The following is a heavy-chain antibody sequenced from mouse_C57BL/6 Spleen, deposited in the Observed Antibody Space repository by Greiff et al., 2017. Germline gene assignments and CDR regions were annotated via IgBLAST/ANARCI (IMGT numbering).Heavy chain of an antibody. V-gene: IGHV5-4*01. Sequence: EVKLVESGGGLVKPGGSLKLSCAASGFTFSSYAMSWVRQTPEKRLEWVATISDGGSYTYYPDNVKGRFTISRDNAKNNLYLQMSHLKSEDTAMYYCERDRTGTFDYWGQGTLVTVSA. CDR3: ERDRTGTFDY. CDR1: GFTFSSYA. CDR2: ISDGGSYT. J-gene: IGHJ3*01. D-gene: IGHD4-1*01.